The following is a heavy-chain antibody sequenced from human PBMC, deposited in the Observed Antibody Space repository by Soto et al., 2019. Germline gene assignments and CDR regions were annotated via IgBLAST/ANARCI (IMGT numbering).Heavy chain of an antibody. CDR2: TYYRSKWYN. J-gene: IGHJ5*01. CDR1: GDNVSSSSVT. CDR3: VRLIGNSWLDF. Sequence: QTLSLTGAISGDNVSSSSVTWIWIRQSPSRGLGWLGRTYYRSKWYNDYAESVKSRITINPDTSKNQFSLHLNSVTPEDAAVYYCVRLIGNSWLDFWGQGTLVTVSS. D-gene: IGHD1-26*01. V-gene: IGHV6-1*01.